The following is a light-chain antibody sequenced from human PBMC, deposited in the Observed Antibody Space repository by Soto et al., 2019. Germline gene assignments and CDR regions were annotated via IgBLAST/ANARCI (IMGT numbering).Light chain of an antibody. CDR3: QQYGSSPRT. V-gene: IGKV3-20*01. CDR1: QSVSSSY. Sequence: EIVLTQFPGALSLSPGERATLSCGASQSVSSSYLVWYQQKPGQAPRLLIYGASTRATGIPDRFSGSGSGTDFTLTISRLEPEDFAVYYCQQYGSSPRTFGKGTKV. J-gene: IGKJ1*01. CDR2: GAS.